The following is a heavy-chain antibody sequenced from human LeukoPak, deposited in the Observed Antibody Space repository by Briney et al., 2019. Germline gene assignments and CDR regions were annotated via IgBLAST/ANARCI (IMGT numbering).Heavy chain of an antibody. V-gene: IGHV3-7*01. D-gene: IGHD3-9*01. CDR2: IKYDGSEI. CDR3: AKDKAYYDILTGYFSFDY. J-gene: IGHJ4*02. Sequence: GGSLRLSCATSGFSFSTYWMNWVRQSPGKGLEWVAKIKYDGSEIYYVDSVKGRFTISRDNAKNTLYLQMNSLRAEDTAVYYCAKDKAYYDILTGYFSFDYWGQGTLVTVSS. CDR1: GFSFSTYW.